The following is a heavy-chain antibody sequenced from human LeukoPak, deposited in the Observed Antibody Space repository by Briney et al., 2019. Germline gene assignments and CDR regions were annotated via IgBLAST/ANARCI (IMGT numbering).Heavy chain of an antibody. V-gene: IGHV3-7*03. J-gene: IGHJ4*02. Sequence: SGGSLRLSCAASGFTFSTYAMTWLRQAPGRGLEWVARIKEDGSDTYYVDSVKGRFTISRDKAKKTVYLQMNSLRVEDTAVYYCAREWWYLDYWGQGTLVTVSS. CDR3: AREWWYLDY. CDR1: GFTFSTYA. D-gene: IGHD2-15*01. CDR2: IKEDGSDT.